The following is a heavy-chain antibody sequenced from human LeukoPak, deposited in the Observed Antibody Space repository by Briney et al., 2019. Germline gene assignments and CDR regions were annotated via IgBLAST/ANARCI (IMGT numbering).Heavy chain of an antibody. CDR1: GGTFSIYA. CDR3: ARGINGDYVLVDY. D-gene: IGHD4-17*01. V-gene: IGHV1-69*01. J-gene: IGHJ4*02. Sequence: GSSVKVSFKASGGTFSIYAISWVRQAPGQGLEWMGGIIPIFGTANYAQKFQGRVTITADESTSTAYMELSSLRSEDTAVYYCARGINGDYVLVDYGGQGTLVTVSS. CDR2: IIPIFGTA.